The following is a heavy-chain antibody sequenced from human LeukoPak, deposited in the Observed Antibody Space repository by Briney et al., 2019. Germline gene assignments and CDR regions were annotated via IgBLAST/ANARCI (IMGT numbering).Heavy chain of an antibody. J-gene: IGHJ6*02. V-gene: IGHV5-51*01. CDR2: IYPGDSDT. CDR3: ARLSYYGSGSRPYGMDV. Sequence: GESLQISCKGSGYSFTSYWIGWVRQMPGKGLEWMGIIYPGDSDTRYSPSFQGQVTISADKSISTAYLQWSSLRASDTAMYYCARLSYYGSGSRPYGMDVWGQGTTVTVSS. D-gene: IGHD3-10*01. CDR1: GYSFTSYW.